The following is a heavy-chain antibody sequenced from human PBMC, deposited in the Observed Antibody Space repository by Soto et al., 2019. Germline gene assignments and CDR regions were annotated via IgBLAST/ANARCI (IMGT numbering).Heavy chain of an antibody. V-gene: IGHV3-30-3*01. CDR1: GFPFSSYA. Sequence: GGSLRLSCAASGFPFSSYAMHWVRQAPGKGLEWVAVISYDGSNKYYADSVKGRFTISRDNSKNTLYLQMNSLRAEDTAVYYCARGDWNYVSYYYGMDVWGQGTTVTVSS. J-gene: IGHJ6*02. CDR2: ISYDGSNK. D-gene: IGHD1-7*01. CDR3: ARGDWNYVSYYYGMDV.